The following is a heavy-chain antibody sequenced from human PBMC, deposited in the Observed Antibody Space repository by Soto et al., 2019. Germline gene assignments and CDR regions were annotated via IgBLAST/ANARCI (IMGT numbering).Heavy chain of an antibody. Sequence: QVQLQESGPGLVKPSETLSLTCTVSGGSISSFYWSWIRQPPGKGLEWIGYIYYYGSTNYNSYLKSRVTIPVDTSKNQFSLKLSSVTAADTAVYYCARDPRIYSDPYYFDYWGQGTLVTVSS. CDR3: ARDPRIYSDPYYFDY. CDR2: IYYYGST. J-gene: IGHJ4*02. D-gene: IGHD4-17*01. CDR1: GGSISSFY. V-gene: IGHV4-59*01.